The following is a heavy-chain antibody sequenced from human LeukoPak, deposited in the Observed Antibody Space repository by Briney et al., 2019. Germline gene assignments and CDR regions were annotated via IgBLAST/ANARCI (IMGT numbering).Heavy chain of an antibody. D-gene: IGHD3-10*01. CDR3: ARAQYYGSGKIDY. CDR2: INHSGST. V-gene: IGHV4-34*01. Sequence: SETLSLTCTVSGGSISSYSWSWIRQPPGKGLEWIGEINHSGSTNYNPSLKSRVTISVDTSKNQFSLKLSSVTAADTAVYYCARAQYYGSGKIDYWGQGTLVTVSS. CDR1: GGSISSYS. J-gene: IGHJ4*02.